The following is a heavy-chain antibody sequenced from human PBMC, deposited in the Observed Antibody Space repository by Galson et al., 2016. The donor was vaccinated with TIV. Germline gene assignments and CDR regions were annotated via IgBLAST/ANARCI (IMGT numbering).Heavy chain of an antibody. CDR3: ARGRGYSFGSGSSYLDY. J-gene: IGHJ4*02. CDR1: GGIFSNFV. D-gene: IGHD3-10*01. CDR2: INPIFGTA. Sequence: SVKVSCKASGGIFSNFVISCVRQAPGQGLQWMGSINPIFGTANYAQKFQGRVTITADTATSTFYMDLSSLRSEDTAIYYCARGRGYSFGSGSSYLDYWGQGSLVTVSS. V-gene: IGHV1-69*06.